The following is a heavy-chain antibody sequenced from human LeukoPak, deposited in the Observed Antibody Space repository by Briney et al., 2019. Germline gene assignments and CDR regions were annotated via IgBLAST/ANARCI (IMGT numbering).Heavy chain of an antibody. V-gene: IGHV4-59*01. D-gene: IGHD2-2*01. Sequence: YPSETLSLTCTVSGGSINNYYWSWIRQPPGKGLEWIGYIYYTGSTEYHPSLKSRVTISLDTSKNQFSLKLTSVTAADTAVYYCARVYQSAEYYFDYWGQGNLVSVSS. CDR3: ARVYQSAEYYFDY. CDR1: GGSINNYY. CDR2: IYYTGST. J-gene: IGHJ4*02.